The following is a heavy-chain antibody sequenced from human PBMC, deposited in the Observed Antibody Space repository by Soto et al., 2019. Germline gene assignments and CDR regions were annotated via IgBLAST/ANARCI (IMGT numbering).Heavy chain of an antibody. CDR3: ARYALWFGEDSQYYFDY. J-gene: IGHJ4*02. D-gene: IGHD3-10*01. Sequence: PGESLKISCKGSGYSFTSYWIGWVLQIPGKGLEWMGIIYPGDSDTRYSPSFQGQVTISADKSISTAYLQWSSLKASDTAMYYCARYALWFGEDSQYYFDYWGQGTLVTVSS. V-gene: IGHV5-51*01. CDR2: IYPGDSDT. CDR1: GYSFTSYW.